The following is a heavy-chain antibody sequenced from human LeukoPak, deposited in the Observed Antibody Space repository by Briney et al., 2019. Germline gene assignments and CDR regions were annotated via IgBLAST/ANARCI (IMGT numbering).Heavy chain of an antibody. CDR3: PRGSRNALFDY. Sequence: ASVKVSCKASGYTFTHYGIRWVRQAPGQGLEWMGLITAYNGNTNYAQKVQGRVTMTTDTSTSTAYMELRSLRSDDTAVYYCPRGSRNALFDYWGQGTLVTVSS. J-gene: IGHJ4*02. CDR1: GYTFTHYG. V-gene: IGHV1-18*01. CDR2: ITAYNGNT.